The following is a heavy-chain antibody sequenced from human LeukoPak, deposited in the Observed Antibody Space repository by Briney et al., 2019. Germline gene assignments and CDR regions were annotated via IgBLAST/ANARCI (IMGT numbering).Heavy chain of an antibody. V-gene: IGHV3-33*01. D-gene: IGHD3-10*01. CDR1: GFTFSSYG. CDR3: ARTYYYGSGGIYYFDY. J-gene: IGHJ4*02. Sequence: PGRSLRLSCAASGFTFSSYGMHWVRQAPGKGLEWVAVIWYDGSNKYYADPVKGRFTISRDNSKNTLYLQMNSLRAEDTAVYYCARTYYYGSGGIYYFDYWGQGTLVTVSS. CDR2: IWYDGSNK.